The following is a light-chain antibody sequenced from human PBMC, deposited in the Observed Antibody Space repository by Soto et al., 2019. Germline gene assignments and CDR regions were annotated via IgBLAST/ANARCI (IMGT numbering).Light chain of an antibody. Sequence: IQMTQSPSSLSASVGDRVTITCRAGQTIYSYLNWYQQKPGKAPQLLISGASNLQSGVPSRVSGGGSGTDFTLTISSLQPEDFATYFCQQSYSTQSTFGQGTKLEIK. J-gene: IGKJ2*02. CDR3: QQSYSTQST. CDR2: GAS. CDR1: QTIYSY. V-gene: IGKV1-39*01.